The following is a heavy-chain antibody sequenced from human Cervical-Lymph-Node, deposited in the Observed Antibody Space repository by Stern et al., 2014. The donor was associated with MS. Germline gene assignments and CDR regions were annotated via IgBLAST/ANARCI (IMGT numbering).Heavy chain of an antibody. J-gene: IGHJ4*02. V-gene: IGHV1-2*06. CDR1: GYDFTGFF. D-gene: IGHD2/OR15-2a*01. CDR3: AREATRIIVGIDY. Sequence: MKLVESGAKMERPGASVRVSCKASGYDFTGFFIHWVRQVPGQGLEWKGRLNPNSDDPTYAQNFQDRVTLTSDTSIGTAYLELSRLTSADTAVYYCAREATRIIVGIDYWGQGTPVTVSS. CDR2: LNPNSDDP.